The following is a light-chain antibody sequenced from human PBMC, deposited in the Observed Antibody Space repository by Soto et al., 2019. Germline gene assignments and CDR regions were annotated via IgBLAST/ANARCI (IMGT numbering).Light chain of an antibody. CDR2: DAS. J-gene: IGKJ5*01. Sequence: EIVLTQSPATLSLSPGERATLSCRASQSVISHLAWYQQKPGQAPRLLIYDASNRATGIPARFSGSGSGTDFTLTISSLEPEDFAVYYCQQRSNWPPIFGQGTRLEIK. CDR1: QSVISH. V-gene: IGKV3-11*01. CDR3: QQRSNWPPI.